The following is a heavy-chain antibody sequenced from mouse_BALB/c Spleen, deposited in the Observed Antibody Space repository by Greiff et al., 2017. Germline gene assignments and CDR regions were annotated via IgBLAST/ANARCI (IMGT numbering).Heavy chain of an antibody. CDR2: IDPENGIT. CDR1: GFNIKDYY. J-gene: IGHJ4*01. Sequence: VQLKESGAELVRPGALVKLSCKASGFNIKDYYMHWVKQRPEQGLEWIGWIDPENGITIYDPKFQGKASITADTSSNKAYLQLSSLTSEVTAVYYCARSFGLYAMDCWGQGTSDTVAS. V-gene: IGHV14-1*02. D-gene: IGHD1-2*01. CDR3: ARSFGLYAMDC.